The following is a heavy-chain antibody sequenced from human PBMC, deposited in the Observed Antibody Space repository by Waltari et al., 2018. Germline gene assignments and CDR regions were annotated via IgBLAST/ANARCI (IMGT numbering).Heavy chain of an antibody. CDR3: ARGLHSNYYYYMDV. CDR2: INHSGST. V-gene: IGHV4-34*01. CDR1: GGSFSGYY. J-gene: IGHJ6*03. D-gene: IGHD4-4*01. Sequence: QVQLQQWGAGLLKPSATLSLTCAVHGGSFSGYYWSWICQPPGKGLEWCGEINHSGSTNYNPSLKSRVTISVDTSKNQFSLKLSSVTAADTAVYYCARGLHSNYYYYMDVWGKGTTVTVSS.